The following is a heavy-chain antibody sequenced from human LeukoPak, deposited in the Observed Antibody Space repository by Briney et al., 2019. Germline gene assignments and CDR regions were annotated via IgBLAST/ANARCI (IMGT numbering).Heavy chain of an antibody. CDR3: GRNNYDILPVTSNGSAP. J-gene: IGHJ5*02. D-gene: IGHD3-9*01. CDR2: IIPIFGTA. CDR1: GGTFSSYA. Sequence: GASVKVSCKASGGTFSSYAISWVRQAPGQGLEWMGGIIPIFGTANYAQKFQGRVTITADESTSTAYMELSSLRSEDTAVYYCGRNNYDILPVTSNGSAPGGGRTLAPVS. V-gene: IGHV1-69*13.